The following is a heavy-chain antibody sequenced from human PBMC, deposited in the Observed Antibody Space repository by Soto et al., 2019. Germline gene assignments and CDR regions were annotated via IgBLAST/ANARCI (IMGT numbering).Heavy chain of an antibody. CDR3: ARGPTPYDYIWGSYRSDNWFDP. V-gene: IGHV1-8*01. CDR2: MNPNSGNT. J-gene: IGHJ5*02. Sequence: QVQLVKSGAEVKKPGASVKFSCKASGYTFTSYDINWVRQATGQGLEWMGWMNPNSGNTGYAQKFQGRVTMTRNTSIHTAYMELSSLRSEDTAVYYCARGPTPYDYIWGSYRSDNWFDPWGQGNLVTVSS. D-gene: IGHD3-16*02. CDR1: GYTFTSYD.